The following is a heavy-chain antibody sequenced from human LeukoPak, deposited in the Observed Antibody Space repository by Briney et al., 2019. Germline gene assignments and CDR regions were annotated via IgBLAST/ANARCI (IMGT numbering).Heavy chain of an antibody. CDR3: AREAASSSDWYRYFQH. V-gene: IGHV4-4*02. D-gene: IGHD6-13*01. CDR1: GGSISSSNW. J-gene: IGHJ1*01. CDR2: IYYSGST. Sequence: SETLSLTCAVSGGSISSSNWWSWVRQPPGKGLEWIGYIYYSGSTNYNPSLKSRVTISVDTSKNQFSLKLSSVTAADTAVYYCAREAASSSDWYRYFQHWGQDTLATVSS.